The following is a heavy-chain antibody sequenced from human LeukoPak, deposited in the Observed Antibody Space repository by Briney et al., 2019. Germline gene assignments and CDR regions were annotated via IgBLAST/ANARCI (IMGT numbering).Heavy chain of an antibody. Sequence: ASVKVSCKVSGCTLTELSMHWVRHAPGEGLEWMGGLDPEDGETIYAQKFQGRVTMTEDTSTDTAYMELSSLRSEDTAVYYCATSGYYGSGSYLYWYFDLWGRGTLVTVSS. CDR2: LDPEDGET. D-gene: IGHD3-10*01. CDR3: ATSGYYGSGSYLYWYFDL. J-gene: IGHJ2*01. V-gene: IGHV1-24*01. CDR1: GCTLTELS.